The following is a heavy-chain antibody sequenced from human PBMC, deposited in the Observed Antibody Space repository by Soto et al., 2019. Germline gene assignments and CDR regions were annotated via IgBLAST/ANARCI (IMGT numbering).Heavy chain of an antibody. CDR3: AHGLEGTWYFDL. V-gene: IGHV2-5*01. J-gene: IGHJ2*01. D-gene: IGHD1-1*01. CDR1: GFSLSTSGVG. CDR2: VYWPDDK. Sequence: QITLKESGLTLVKPTQTLTLTCTFSGFSLSTSGVGVGWFRQPPGKALEWLALVYWPDDKRYSPSLKSRLSITKDTSENQVVLTMTILDPMDTATYYCAHGLEGTWYFDLWGRGTLVTVSS.